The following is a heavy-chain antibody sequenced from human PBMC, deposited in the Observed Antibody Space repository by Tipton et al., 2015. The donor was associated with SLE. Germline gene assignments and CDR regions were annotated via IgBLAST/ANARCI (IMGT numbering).Heavy chain of an antibody. D-gene: IGHD2-15*01. Sequence: TLSLTCTVSGGSITFSGYYWGWFRQPPGKGLEWIGNIYYSGSTSYNPSLKSRVTISVDTSKNQFSLKLTSLTAADTAVYYCAKKGRGGLGLVDYWGQGTLVTVSS. J-gene: IGHJ4*02. CDR2: IYYSGST. V-gene: IGHV4-39*07. CDR3: AKKGRGGLGLVDY. CDR1: GGSITFSGYY.